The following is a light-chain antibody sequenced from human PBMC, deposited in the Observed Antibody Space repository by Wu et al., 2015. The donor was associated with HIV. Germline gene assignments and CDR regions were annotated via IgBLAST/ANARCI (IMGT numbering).Light chain of an antibody. V-gene: IGKV3-11*01. Sequence: DIVLTQSPENLSLSPGERATLSCRASQSVSSYLAWYQQKPGQAPRLLIYDASNRATGIPARFSGSGSGTDFTLTISSLEPEDFAVYYCQQRSNSWTFGQGTKVEIK. CDR2: DAS. J-gene: IGKJ1*01. CDR1: QSVSSY. CDR3: QQRSNSWT.